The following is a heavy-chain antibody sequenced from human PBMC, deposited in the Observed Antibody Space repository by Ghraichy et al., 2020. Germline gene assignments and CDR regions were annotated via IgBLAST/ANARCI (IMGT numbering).Heavy chain of an antibody. CDR3: AKDLDSSSWSGSYFDY. Sequence: GGSLRLSCAASGFTFSSYAMSWVRQAPGKGLEWVSAISGSGGSTYYADSVKGRFTISRDNSKNTLYLQMNSLRAEDTAVYYCAKDLDSSSWSGSYFDYWGQGTLVTVSS. V-gene: IGHV3-23*01. D-gene: IGHD6-13*01. CDR2: ISGSGGST. CDR1: GFTFSSYA. J-gene: IGHJ4*02.